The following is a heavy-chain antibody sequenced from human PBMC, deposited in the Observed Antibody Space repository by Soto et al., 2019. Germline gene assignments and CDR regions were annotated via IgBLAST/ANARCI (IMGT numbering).Heavy chain of an antibody. V-gene: IGHV3-30-3*01. CDR1: GFTFSSYA. Sequence: QVQLVESGGGVVQPGRSLRLSCAASGFTFSSYAMHWVRQAPGKGLEWVAVISYDGSNKYYADSVKGRFTISRDTSKNTLYLQMNSLRAEDKAVYYCARAGYYYDSSGSGGMDVWGQGTTVTVSS. CDR3: ARAGYYYDSSGSGGMDV. CDR2: ISYDGSNK. J-gene: IGHJ6*02. D-gene: IGHD3-22*01.